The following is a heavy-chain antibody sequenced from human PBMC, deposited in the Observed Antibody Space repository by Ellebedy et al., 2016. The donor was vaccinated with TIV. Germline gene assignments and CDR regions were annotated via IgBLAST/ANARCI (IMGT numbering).Heavy chain of an antibody. D-gene: IGHD1-26*01. V-gene: IGHV1-46*01. CDR3: ARGGWSKLYYYYGMDV. CDR1: GYTFTSYY. Sequence: ASVKVSCKASGYTFTSYYMHWVRQAPGQGLEWMGIINPSGGSTSYAQKFQGWVTMTRDTSISTAYMELSRLRSDDTAVYYCARGGWSKLYYYYGMDVWGQGTTVTVSS. J-gene: IGHJ6*02. CDR2: INPSGGST.